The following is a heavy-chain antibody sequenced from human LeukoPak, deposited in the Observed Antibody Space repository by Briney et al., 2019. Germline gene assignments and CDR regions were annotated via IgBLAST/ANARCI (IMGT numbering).Heavy chain of an antibody. Sequence: GGSLRLSCAASGFTFSSYAMSWVRQAPGKGLEWVSAISGSVISTYYADSVKGRFTISRDNSKNTLHLQMNSLRAEDTAVYYCAKGFYVSDPVDFWGQGTLVTVSS. D-gene: IGHD3-16*01. CDR3: AKGFYVSDPVDF. J-gene: IGHJ4*02. CDR1: GFTFSSYA. V-gene: IGHV3-23*01. CDR2: ISGSVIST.